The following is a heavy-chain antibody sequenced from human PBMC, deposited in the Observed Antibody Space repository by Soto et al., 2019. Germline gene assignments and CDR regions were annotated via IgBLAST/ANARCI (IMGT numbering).Heavy chain of an antibody. V-gene: IGHV3-33*01. D-gene: IGHD1-26*01. J-gene: IGHJ6*02. CDR2: IWHDGNNK. CDR1: GFTFSNYG. CDR3: ASGLAGASDSYGLDV. Sequence: PGGSLRLSCAASGFTFSNYGMHWVRKGPGNGLERVAIIWHDGNNKYYADSVSDRFIISRDNSKNRLYLQMNSLRAEDTAVYYCASGLAGASDSYGLDVWGQVTPVTVAS.